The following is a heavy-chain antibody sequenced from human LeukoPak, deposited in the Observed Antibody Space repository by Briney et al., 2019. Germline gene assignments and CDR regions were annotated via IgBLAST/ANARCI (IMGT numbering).Heavy chain of an antibody. CDR2: IIPIFGTA. D-gene: IGHD3-10*01. V-gene: IGHV1-69*13. J-gene: IGHJ3*02. CDR3: ARVRVTGSGSYPTIDAFDI. CDR1: GGTFSSYA. Sequence: SVKVSCKASGGTFSSYAISWVRQAPGQGLEWMGGIIPIFGTANYAQKFQGRVTIAADESTSTAYMELSSLRSEDTAVYYCARVRVTGSGSYPTIDAFDIWGQGTMVTVSS.